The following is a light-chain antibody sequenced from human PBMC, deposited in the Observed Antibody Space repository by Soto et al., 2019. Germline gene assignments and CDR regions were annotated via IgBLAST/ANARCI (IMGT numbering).Light chain of an antibody. CDR3: QQYGGSPFT. V-gene: IGKV3-20*01. CDR2: GAS. CDR1: QTVTSSY. J-gene: IGKJ3*01. Sequence: EIVVTQSPGTLSLSPGERVTLSCRASQTVTSSYLGWYQQKPGQAPRLLIYGASSRATGVPDRFSGSGSGTDFTLTISRLEPEDFAVYYCQQYGGSPFTFGPGTKVDIK.